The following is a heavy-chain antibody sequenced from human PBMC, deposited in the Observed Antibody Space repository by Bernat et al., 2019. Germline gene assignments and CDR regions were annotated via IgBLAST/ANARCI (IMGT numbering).Heavy chain of an antibody. J-gene: IGHJ3*02. CDR2: INPSGGST. V-gene: IGHV1-46*01. D-gene: IGHD5-18*01. CDR3: ARELQRWLDGAMIKRGVGDAFDI. CDR1: GYTFTSYY. Sequence: QVQLVQSGAEVKKPGASVKVSCKASGYTFTSYYMHWVRQAPGQGLERMGIINPSGGSTSYAQKLRGRVNMTRDTSTSTVYMELSSLRSEDTAVYYGARELQRWLDGAMIKRGVGDAFDIWGQGTMVTVSS.